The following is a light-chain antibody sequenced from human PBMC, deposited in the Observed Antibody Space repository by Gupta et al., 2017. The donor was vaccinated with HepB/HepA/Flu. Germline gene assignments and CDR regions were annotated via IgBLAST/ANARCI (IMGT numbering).Light chain of an antibody. V-gene: IGLV2-23*02. CDR2: EVS. CDR1: SSDVGSYNL. CDR3: CSYEGSSTEV. J-gene: IGLJ1*01. Sequence: QSALTQPASVSGSPGQSITISCTGTSSDVGSYNLVSWYQQHPGKAPKLMFYEVSKRPSGVSNRCAGSKSGTTAFMTTSGLQADDEAYYYCCSYEGSSTEVFGTGTKLTVL.